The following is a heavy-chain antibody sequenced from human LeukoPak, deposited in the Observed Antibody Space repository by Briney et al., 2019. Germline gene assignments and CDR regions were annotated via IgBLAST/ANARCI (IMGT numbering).Heavy chain of an antibody. CDR3: ARGRFGSGSYSPPGY. CDR1: GGSFSGYY. CDR2: INHSGST. V-gene: IGHV4-34*01. J-gene: IGHJ4*02. Sequence: SETLSLTCAVYGGSFSGYYWSWIRQPPGKGLEWIGEINHSGSTNYNPSLKSRVTISVDTSKNQFSLKLSSVTAADTAVYYCARGRFGSGSYSPPGYWGQGTLVTVSS. D-gene: IGHD3-10*01.